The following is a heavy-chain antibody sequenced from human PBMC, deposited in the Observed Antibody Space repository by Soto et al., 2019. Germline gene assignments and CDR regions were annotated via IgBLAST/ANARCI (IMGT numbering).Heavy chain of an antibody. CDR2: VYWDDIE. CDR3: ARSYGGDFSGTTYSAP. J-gene: IGHJ5*02. D-gene: IGHD2-21*01. Sequence: QITLKESGPTLVKPTQTLTLTCTFSGFSLSTRLVGVGWVRQPPGKALEWLALVYWDDIERCSPSLKNRLTPPKDPSKTQVALTRTDWAPVNTPKYSCARSYGGDFSGTTYSAPGGRGPLVTVPS. CDR1: GFSLSTRLVG. V-gene: IGHV2-5*02.